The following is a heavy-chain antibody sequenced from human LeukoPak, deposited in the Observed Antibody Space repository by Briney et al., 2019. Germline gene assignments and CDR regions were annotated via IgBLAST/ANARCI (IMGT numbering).Heavy chain of an antibody. CDR1: GFTFTSYW. D-gene: IGHD5-12*01. V-gene: IGHV3-7*01. Sequence: WGSLRLSCAASGFTFTSYWMNWVSQVPGKGLEWVANIQQDGSEKYYVDSVKGRFTISRDNAKNSVYLQMNSLRAEDTAVYYCARVGYSGYGNFDYWGQGTLVTVSS. CDR2: IQQDGSEK. J-gene: IGHJ4*02. CDR3: ARVGYSGYGNFDY.